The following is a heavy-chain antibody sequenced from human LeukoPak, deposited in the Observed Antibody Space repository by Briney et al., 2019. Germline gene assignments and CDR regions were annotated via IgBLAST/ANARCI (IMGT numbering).Heavy chain of an antibody. V-gene: IGHV1-8*03. D-gene: IGHD5-12*01. CDR1: GYTFTSYD. CDR3: ARGGYSGYDYDPNFDY. Sequence: ASVKVSCKASGYTFTSYDINWVRQATGQGLEWMGWMNPNSGNTGYAQKFQGRVTITRNTSISTAYMELSSLRSEDTAVYYCARGGYSGYDYDPNFDYWGQGTLVTVSS. CDR2: MNPNSGNT. J-gene: IGHJ4*02.